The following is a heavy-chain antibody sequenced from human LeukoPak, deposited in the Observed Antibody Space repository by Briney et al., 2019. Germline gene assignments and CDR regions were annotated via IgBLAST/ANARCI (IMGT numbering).Heavy chain of an antibody. CDR3: AKDTIHDY. D-gene: IGHD3-9*01. V-gene: IGHV3-11*01. CDR2: ISNVGNTI. Sequence: GGSLRLSCAASGFTFSDYYMSWIRQAPGKGLEWVSYISNVGNTIYYADSVKGRFTISRDNSKNTLYLEMNSLRAEDTAVYYCAKDTIHDYWGQGTLVTVSS. CDR1: GFTFSDYY. J-gene: IGHJ4*02.